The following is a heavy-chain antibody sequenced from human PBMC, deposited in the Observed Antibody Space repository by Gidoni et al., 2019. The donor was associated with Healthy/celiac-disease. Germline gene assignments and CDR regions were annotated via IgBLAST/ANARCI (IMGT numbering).Heavy chain of an antibody. CDR3: ARARRGCSSTSCYFDY. V-gene: IGHV4-34*01. CDR1: GGSFSGYY. Sequence: QVQLQQWGAGLLKPSETLSLPCAVYGGSFSGYYWSWIRQPPGKGLEWIGEINHSGSTNYNPSLKSRVTISVDTSKNQFSLKLSSVTAADTAVYYCARARRGCSSTSCYFDYWGQGTLVTVSS. CDR2: INHSGST. J-gene: IGHJ4*02. D-gene: IGHD2-2*01.